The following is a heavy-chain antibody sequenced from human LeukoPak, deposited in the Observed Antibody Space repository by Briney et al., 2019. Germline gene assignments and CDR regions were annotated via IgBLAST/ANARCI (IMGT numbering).Heavy chain of an antibody. Sequence: GGSLRLSCAASGFTFSSYGMHWVRQAPGKGLEWVAFIRYDGSNKYYADSVKGRFTISRDNSKNTLYLQMNSLRAEDTAVYYCAKDRCSSTSCPYYYYYYYMDVWGKGTTVTVSS. CDR3: AKDRCSSTSCPYYYYYYYMDV. CDR1: GFTFSSYG. V-gene: IGHV3-30*02. CDR2: IRYDGSNK. D-gene: IGHD2-2*01. J-gene: IGHJ6*03.